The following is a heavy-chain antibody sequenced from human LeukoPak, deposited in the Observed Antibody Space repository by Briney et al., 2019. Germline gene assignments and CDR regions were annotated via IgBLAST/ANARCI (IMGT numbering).Heavy chain of an antibody. J-gene: IGHJ1*01. CDR1: GFTFSSYP. CDR3: TSWGDTTAEYFQR. V-gene: IGHV3-7*01. Sequence: GGSLRLSCAASGFTFSSYPMHWVRQAPGKGLEWVAHINPDGRDTYYVDSVKGRFTISRDNAQNSMYLQMNSLRVEDTAVYYCTSWGDTTAEYFQRWGQGTLVTVSS. CDR2: INPDGRDT. D-gene: IGHD2-21*02.